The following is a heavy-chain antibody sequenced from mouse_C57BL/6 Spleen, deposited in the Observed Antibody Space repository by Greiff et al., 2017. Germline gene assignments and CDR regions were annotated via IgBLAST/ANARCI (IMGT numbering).Heavy chain of an antibody. V-gene: IGHV1-76*01. CDR3: ARGGDGYWFAY. D-gene: IGHD2-3*01. CDR1: GYTFTDYY. CDR2: IYPGSGNT. J-gene: IGHJ3*01. Sequence: VQLQESGAELVRPGASVKLSCKASGYTFTDYYINWVKQRPGQGLEWIARIYPGSGNTYYNEKFKGKATLTAEKSSSTAYMQLSSLTSEDSAVYFCARGGDGYWFAYWGQGTLVTVSA.